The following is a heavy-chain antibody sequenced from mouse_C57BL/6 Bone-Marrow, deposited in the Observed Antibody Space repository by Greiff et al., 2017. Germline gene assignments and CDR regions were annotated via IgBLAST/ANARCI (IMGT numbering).Heavy chain of an antibody. V-gene: IGHV7-3*01. CDR1: GFTFTDYY. CDR2: IRNKANGYTT. J-gene: IGHJ2*01. CDR3: ARSHYDYDAIDY. Sequence: EVKLVESGGGLVQPGGSLSLSCAASGFTFTDYYMSWVRQPPGKALAWLGFIRNKANGYTTEYSASVKCRFTISRDNSQSILYLQMNALRAEDSATYYCARSHYDYDAIDYWGQGTTLTVSS. D-gene: IGHD2-4*01.